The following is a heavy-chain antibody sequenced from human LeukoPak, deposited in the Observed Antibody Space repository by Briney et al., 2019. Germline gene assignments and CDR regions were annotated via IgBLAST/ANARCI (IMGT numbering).Heavy chain of an antibody. J-gene: IGHJ4*02. CDR2: ISGSSSTI. CDR1: GFTFSTYS. V-gene: IGHV3-48*01. CDR3: ASRWSLDY. Sequence: PGGSLRLSCAAPGFTFSTYSMNWVRQAPGKGLEWVSYISGSSSTIYYADSVKGRFTISRDNAKNLLYLEMNSLRAEDTAVYYCASRWSLDYWGQGTLVTVSS. D-gene: IGHD4-23*01.